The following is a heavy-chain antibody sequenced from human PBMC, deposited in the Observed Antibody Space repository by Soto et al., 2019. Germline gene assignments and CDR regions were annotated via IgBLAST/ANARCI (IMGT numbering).Heavy chain of an antibody. V-gene: IGHV3-7*01. CDR3: ARIASAGRGWDV. Sequence: EVQLVESGGGLVQPGGSLRLSCAASGFPFSSYWMSWVRQAPVKGLEWVGNIKQDGSEKNYVDFMEGRFTISRDNAENSLYLQMNSLTAEDTAVYYCARIASAGRGWDVWGQGTTVVVSS. J-gene: IGHJ6*02. CDR2: IKQDGSEK. CDR1: GFPFSSYW. D-gene: IGHD6-13*01.